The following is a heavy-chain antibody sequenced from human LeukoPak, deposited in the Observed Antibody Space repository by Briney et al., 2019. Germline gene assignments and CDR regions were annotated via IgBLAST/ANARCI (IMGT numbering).Heavy chain of an antibody. Sequence: SVKVSCKASGGTFSSYAISWVRQAPGQGLEWVGRIIPILGIANYAQKFQGRVTITADKSTSTAYMELSSLRSEDTAVYYCARAVGSGYYYFDYWGQGTLVTVSS. CDR2: IIPILGIA. D-gene: IGHD3-22*01. CDR3: ARAVGSGYYYFDY. J-gene: IGHJ4*02. CDR1: GGTFSSYA. V-gene: IGHV1-69*04.